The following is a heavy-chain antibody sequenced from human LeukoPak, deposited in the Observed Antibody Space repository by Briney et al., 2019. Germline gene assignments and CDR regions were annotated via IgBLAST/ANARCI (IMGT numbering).Heavy chain of an antibody. CDR1: GFTFSSYG. J-gene: IGHJ6*03. V-gene: IGHV3-30*02. D-gene: IGHD3-3*01. CDR3: AKGTYYDFWSGSYYYMDV. Sequence: PGGSLRLSCAASGFTFSSYGMHWVRQAPGKGLEWVAFIRHDRSNNYYADSVKGRFTISRDNSENTLYLHMNSLRAEDTAVYYCAKGTYYDFWSGSYYYMDVWGKGTTVTVSS. CDR2: IRHDRSNN.